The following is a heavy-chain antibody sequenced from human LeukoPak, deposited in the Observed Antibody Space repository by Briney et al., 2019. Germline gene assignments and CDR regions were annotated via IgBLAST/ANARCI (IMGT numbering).Heavy chain of an antibody. J-gene: IGHJ5*02. Sequence: ASVKVSCKASGYTFTSYYMHWVRQAPGQGLEWMGIINPSGGSTSYAQKFQGRVTMTRDMSTSTDYMELSSLRAEDTAVYYCARDNSVEDTAWWFDPWGQGTLVTVSS. V-gene: IGHV1-46*01. CDR2: INPSGGST. CDR1: GYTFTSYY. D-gene: IGHD4-23*01. CDR3: ARDNSVEDTAWWFDP.